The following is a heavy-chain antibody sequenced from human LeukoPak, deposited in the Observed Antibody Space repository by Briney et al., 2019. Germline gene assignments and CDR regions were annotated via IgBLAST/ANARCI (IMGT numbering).Heavy chain of an antibody. CDR1: GGSISSYY. CDR2: IYYSGST. V-gene: IGHV4-59*08. D-gene: IGHD6-13*01. CDR3: ARVVYSSSWYWFDP. Sequence: PSETLSLTCTVSGGSISSYYWGWIRQPPGKGLEGIGYIYYSGSTNYNPSLKSRVTISVDTSKNQFSLKLSSVTAADTAVYYCARVVYSSSWYWFDPWGQGTLVTVSS. J-gene: IGHJ5*02.